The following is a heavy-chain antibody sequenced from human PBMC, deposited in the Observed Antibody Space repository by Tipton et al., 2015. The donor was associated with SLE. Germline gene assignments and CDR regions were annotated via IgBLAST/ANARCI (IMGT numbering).Heavy chain of an antibody. D-gene: IGHD4-23*01. V-gene: IGHV3-43*01. CDR1: GFTFDDYT. CDR3: AKGKPVEYYMDV. Sequence: SLRLFCAASGFTFDDYTMHWVRQAPGKGLEWVSLISWDGGSTYYADSVKGRFTISRDNSKNSLYLQMNSLRTEDTALYYCAKGKPVEYYMDVWGKGTTVTVSS. J-gene: IGHJ6*03. CDR2: ISWDGGST.